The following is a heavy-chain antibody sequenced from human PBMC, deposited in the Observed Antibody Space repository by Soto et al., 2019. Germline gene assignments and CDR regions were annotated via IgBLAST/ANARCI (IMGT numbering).Heavy chain of an antibody. J-gene: IGHJ4*02. D-gene: IGHD4-17*01. CDR2: TYYRGST. CDR3: ARGLSVTLFDY. Sequence: QVQLQESGPGLVKPSQTLSLTCTVSGGSITTGGYYWSWIRQHPGKGPEWIGYTYYRGSTYYNPSLESRVTISVDTSKNQFSLRLSSVPAADTAVYYCARGLSVTLFDYWGQGTLVAVSS. CDR1: GGSITTGGYY. V-gene: IGHV4-31*03.